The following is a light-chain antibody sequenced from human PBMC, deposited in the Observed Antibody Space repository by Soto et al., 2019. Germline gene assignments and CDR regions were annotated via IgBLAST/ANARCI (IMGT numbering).Light chain of an antibody. CDR1: QSISSY. CDR3: QQSYSTPQT. V-gene: IGKV1-39*01. CDR2: AAS. J-gene: IGKJ2*01. Sequence: DIQMTQSPSSLSASVGDRVTITCRASQSISSYLNWYQQKPGKAPKLLSYAASSLQSGAPSRFSCSGSGTDFTLTITSLQPEDFATYDCQQSYSTPQTFGQGTKLEI.